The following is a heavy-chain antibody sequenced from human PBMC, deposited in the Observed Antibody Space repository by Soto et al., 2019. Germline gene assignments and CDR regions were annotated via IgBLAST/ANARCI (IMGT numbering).Heavy chain of an antibody. Sequence: PGESLKISCKGSGYSFTSYWISWVRQMPGKGLEWMGRFDPSDSYTNYSPSFQGHVTISADKSISTAYLQWSSLKASDTAMYYWARHRAPGIAVAGPHDYWGQGTLVTVSS. CDR1: GYSFTSYW. J-gene: IGHJ4*02. CDR2: FDPSDSYT. D-gene: IGHD6-19*01. V-gene: IGHV5-10-1*01. CDR3: ARHRAPGIAVAGPHDY.